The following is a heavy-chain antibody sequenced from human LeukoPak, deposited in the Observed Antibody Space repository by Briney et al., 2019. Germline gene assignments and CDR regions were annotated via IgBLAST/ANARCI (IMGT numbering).Heavy chain of an antibody. CDR2: IHYTGST. CDR3: ARLSHIAEAGAYSYHSLTI. J-gene: IGHJ6*02. V-gene: IGHV4-59*08. CDR1: GRSISDNS. D-gene: IGHD6-13*01. Sequence: SETLSLTCSVSGRSISDNSWSWIRRPPGKGLEWIGHIHYTGSTDNNTSFKSRVTLSLDTPKNQFSLKLSSVTAADTAVYYCARLSHIAEAGAYSYHSLTIWSQGTTVTVSS.